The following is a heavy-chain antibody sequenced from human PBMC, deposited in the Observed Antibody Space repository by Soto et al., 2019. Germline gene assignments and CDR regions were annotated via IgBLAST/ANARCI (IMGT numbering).Heavy chain of an antibody. D-gene: IGHD4-17*01. CDR2: ISGSGGNT. CDR3: ATDPATVFLFDY. J-gene: IGHJ4*02. V-gene: IGHV3-23*01. CDR1: GFTFSSYA. Sequence: RRLSCAASGFTFSSYAMTWVRQAPGKGLEWVSTISGSGGNTYSADSVKGRFTISRDNSKNTVYLQMNSLRAEDTAVYYCATDPATVFLFDYWGQGTMVTVSS.